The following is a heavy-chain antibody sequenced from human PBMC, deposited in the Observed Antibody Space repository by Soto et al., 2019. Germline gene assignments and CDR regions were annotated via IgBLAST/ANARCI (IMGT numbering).Heavy chain of an antibody. CDR2: IWYDGSNQ. Sequence: QVQLVESGGGVVQPGRSLRLSCAASGFIFSTYDMHWVRQAPGKGLDWVAVIWYDGSNQDYADSVKGRFTISRDNSKNRLFLQMSSLRGEDTAVYYCARAYGVKSGTFDFWGQGTMVTVSS. J-gene: IGHJ3*01. D-gene: IGHD4-17*01. CDR1: GFIFSTYD. CDR3: ARAYGVKSGTFDF. V-gene: IGHV3-33*01.